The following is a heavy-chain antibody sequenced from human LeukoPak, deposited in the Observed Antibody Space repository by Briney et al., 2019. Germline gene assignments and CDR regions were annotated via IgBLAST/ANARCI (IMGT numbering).Heavy chain of an antibody. V-gene: IGHV3-7*05. J-gene: IGHJ4*02. CDR3: ARRASGSSRRDY. CDR2: IYEDGSEK. CDR1: GFTFSSYW. D-gene: IGHD2-15*01. Sequence: GGSQRLSCAASGFTFSSYWMTWVRQAPGKGLEWVANIYEDGSEKHYVDSVKGRFTISRDNAKNSLYLQMNSLRAEDTAVYYCARRASGSSRRDYWGQGTLVTASS.